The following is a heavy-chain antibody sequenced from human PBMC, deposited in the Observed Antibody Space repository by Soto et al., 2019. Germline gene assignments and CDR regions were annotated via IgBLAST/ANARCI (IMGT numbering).Heavy chain of an antibody. CDR2: ISAYNGNT. Sequence: ASVKVSCKASGYTFTSYGISCVRQAPGQGLEWMGWISAYNGNTNYAQKLQGRVTMTTDTSTSTAYMELRSLRSDDTAVYYCARGPSFGVVIDYYYYYMDVWXKGTTVTVSS. D-gene: IGHD3-3*01. CDR1: GYTFTSYG. V-gene: IGHV1-18*01. CDR3: ARGPSFGVVIDYYYYYMDV. J-gene: IGHJ6*03.